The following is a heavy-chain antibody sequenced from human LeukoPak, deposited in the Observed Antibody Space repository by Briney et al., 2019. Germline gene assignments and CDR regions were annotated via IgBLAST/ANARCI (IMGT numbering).Heavy chain of an antibody. J-gene: IGHJ4*02. D-gene: IGHD6-13*01. Sequence: TGGSLRLSCAASGFTFSNAWMTWVRQAPGKGLVWVGRVKIKTHGGTTDYAAPVKGRFTISRDNSKNTLYLQMNSLRAEDTAVYYCARDAWPYSSSWSDYWGQGTLVTVSS. V-gene: IGHV3-15*01. CDR3: ARDAWPYSSSWSDY. CDR2: VKIKTHGGTT. CDR1: GFTFSNAW.